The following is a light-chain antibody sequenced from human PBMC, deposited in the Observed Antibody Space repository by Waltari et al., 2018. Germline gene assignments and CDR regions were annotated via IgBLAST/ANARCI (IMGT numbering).Light chain of an antibody. CDR1: SSDIGTYNY. V-gene: IGLV2-14*01. Sequence: QSALTQPASVSGSPGQSITISCTGTSSDIGTYNYVSWYQQRPGQAPKRMIYDVNNRPAGVSSRFSGSKSGNTASLTISGLQSEDEAEYYCSSYISSVIYVFGTGTKVTVL. CDR2: DVN. J-gene: IGLJ1*01. CDR3: SSYISSVIYV.